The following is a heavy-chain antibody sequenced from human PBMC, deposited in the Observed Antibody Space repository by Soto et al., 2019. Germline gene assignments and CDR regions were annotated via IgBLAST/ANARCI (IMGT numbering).Heavy chain of an antibody. D-gene: IGHD2-2*01. J-gene: IGHJ1*01. Sequence: GGSLRLSCAASGFTFSGSVIHWVRQASGKGLEKVGRIRSKTDSYATAYAASVEGRFTISRDNSKNTLTLQMNSLRAEDTALYYCAKAIVVVPAATPVGYLQHWGQGTMFTVSS. CDR1: GFTFSGSV. CDR3: AKAIVVVPAATPVGYLQH. CDR2: IRSKTDSYAT. V-gene: IGHV3-73*01.